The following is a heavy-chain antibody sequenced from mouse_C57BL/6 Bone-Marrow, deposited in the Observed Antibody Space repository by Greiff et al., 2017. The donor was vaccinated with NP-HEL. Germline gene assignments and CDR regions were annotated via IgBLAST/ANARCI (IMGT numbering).Heavy chain of an antibody. V-gene: IGHV1-26*01. J-gene: IGHJ2*01. Sequence: EVQLQQSGPELVKPGASVKISCKASGYTFTDYYMNWVKQSHGKSLEWIGDINPNNGGTSYNQKFKGKATLTVDKSSSTAYMELRSLTSEDSAVYYCAPDYDFDYWGQGTTLTVSS. CDR2: INPNNGGT. D-gene: IGHD2-4*01. CDR3: APDYDFDY. CDR1: GYTFTDYY.